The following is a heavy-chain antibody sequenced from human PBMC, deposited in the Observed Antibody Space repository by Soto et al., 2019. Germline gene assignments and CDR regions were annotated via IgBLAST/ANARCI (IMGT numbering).Heavy chain of an antibody. D-gene: IGHD3-3*01. CDR1: GYTLDSFN. J-gene: IGHJ4*02. CDR3: ARAIFGVVIGFYFDY. V-gene: IGHV1-8*01. CDR2: MNPNSGNT. Sequence: GASVEVSCKASGYTLDSFNINWVRQATGQGLEWMGWMNPNSGNTGYAQKFQGRVTMTRNTSISTAYMELSSLRSEDTAVYYCARAIFGVVIGFYFDYWGQGTLVTVSS.